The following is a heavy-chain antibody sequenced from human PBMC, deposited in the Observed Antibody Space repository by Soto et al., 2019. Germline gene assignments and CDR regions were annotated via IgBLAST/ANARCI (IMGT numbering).Heavy chain of an antibody. J-gene: IGHJ1*01. CDR3: AKGVPGIAVAGTGYFQH. CDR1: GFTFSSYA. CDR2: ISGSGDSK. D-gene: IGHD6-19*01. V-gene: IGHV3-23*01. Sequence: PGGSLRLSCAASGFTFSSYAMSWVRQAPGKGLEWVSGISGSGDSKYYADTVKGRFTISRDNSKNTLYLQMNSLRAEDTAVYYCAKGVPGIAVAGTGYFQHWGQGTLVTVSS.